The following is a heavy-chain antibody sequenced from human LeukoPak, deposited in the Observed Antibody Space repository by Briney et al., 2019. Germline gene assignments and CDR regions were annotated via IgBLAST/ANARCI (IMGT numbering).Heavy chain of an antibody. Sequence: PGGSLRLSCAASGFTFSSYWMSWVRQAPGKGLEWVANIKQDGSEKYYVDSVKGRFTTSRDNAKNSLYLQMNSLRAEDTAVYYCARDSTMVRGVITPQFDYWGQGTLVTVSS. V-gene: IGHV3-7*01. CDR1: GFTFSSYW. CDR2: IKQDGSEK. D-gene: IGHD3-10*01. J-gene: IGHJ4*02. CDR3: ARDSTMVRGVITPQFDY.